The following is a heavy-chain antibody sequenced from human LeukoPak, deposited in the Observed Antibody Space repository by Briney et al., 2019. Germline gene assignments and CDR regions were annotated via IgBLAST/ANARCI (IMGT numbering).Heavy chain of an antibody. Sequence: SGGSLRLSCAASGFTFNSYWINWVRQAPGKGLEWLANINQDGSEKYYVDSVKGRFTISRDNAKNSLYLQMNSLRAEDTAVYYCTTFHGRLTDYWGQGTLVTVSS. J-gene: IGHJ4*02. CDR3: TTFHGRLTDY. CDR2: INQDGSEK. V-gene: IGHV3-7*05. D-gene: IGHD2/OR15-2a*01. CDR1: GFTFNSYW.